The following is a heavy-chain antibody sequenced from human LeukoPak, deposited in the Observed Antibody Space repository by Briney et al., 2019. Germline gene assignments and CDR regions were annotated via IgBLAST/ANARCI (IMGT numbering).Heavy chain of an antibody. J-gene: IGHJ6*02. CDR3: ATYRVSHGMDV. CDR1: GFTLTNYW. D-gene: IGHD3-16*02. Sequence: GGSLRLSCAASGFTLTNYWMAWVRQAPGKGLEWVANINADGSVEYLVDSVQGRFSISRDNAKDQLYLQMNSLRAEDTAVYYCATYRVSHGMDVWGQGTTVTVSS. V-gene: IGHV3-7*01. CDR2: INADGSVE.